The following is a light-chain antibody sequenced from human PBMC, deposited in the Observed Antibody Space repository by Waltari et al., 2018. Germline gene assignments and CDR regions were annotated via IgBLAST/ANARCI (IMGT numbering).Light chain of an antibody. CDR3: YSTDSTGNLWV. Sequence: SYELTQPPSVSVSPGQTARIACAGDALPRKSVFWYHHKPGQAPNLVTYEDNKRPAGISGGFSASSSGTLATLSIAGAQREDEADYYCYSTDSTGNLWVFGGGTKVNVL. V-gene: IGLV3-10*01. CDR2: EDN. CDR1: ALPRKS. J-gene: IGLJ3*02.